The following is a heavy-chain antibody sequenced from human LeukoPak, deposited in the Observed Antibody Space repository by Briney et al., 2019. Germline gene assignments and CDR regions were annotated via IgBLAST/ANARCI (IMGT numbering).Heavy chain of an antibody. CDR2: ISAYNGNT. Sequence: ASVKVSCKASGYTFTSHGISWVRQAPGQGLEWMGWISAYNGNTNYAQKFQGRVTMTTDTSTSTAYMELRSLRFDDTAVYYCVRSGSGWFDPWGQGTLVTVSS. V-gene: IGHV1-18*01. J-gene: IGHJ5*02. D-gene: IGHD3-3*01. CDR1: GYTFTSHG. CDR3: VRSGSGWFDP.